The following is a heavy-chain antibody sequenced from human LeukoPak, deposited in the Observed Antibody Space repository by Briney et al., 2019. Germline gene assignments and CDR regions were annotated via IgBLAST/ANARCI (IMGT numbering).Heavy chain of an antibody. D-gene: IGHD2-2*01. CDR1: GYTFTSYG. Sequence: GASVKVSCKASGYTFTSYGISWVRQAPGQGLEWMGWISAYNGNTNYAQKLQGRVTMTTDTSTSTAYMELRSLRSDDMAVYYCASLVVPAVLDAFDIWGQGTMVTVSS. J-gene: IGHJ3*02. CDR2: ISAYNGNT. V-gene: IGHV1-18*03. CDR3: ASLVVPAVLDAFDI.